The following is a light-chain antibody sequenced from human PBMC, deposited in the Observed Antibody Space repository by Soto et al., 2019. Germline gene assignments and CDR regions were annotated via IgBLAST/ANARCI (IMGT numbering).Light chain of an antibody. V-gene: IGLV2-11*01. J-gene: IGLJ2*01. CDR2: DVI. Sequence: QSALTQPRSVSGSPGQSVTISCTGTSSDVGGYNYVSWYQQHPGKAPKLMIHDVIHRPSGVPDRFSGSKSGNTASLTISGLQAEDEADYYCCSYADTYPNVVFGGGTQLTVL. CDR1: SSDVGGYNY. CDR3: CSYADTYPNVV.